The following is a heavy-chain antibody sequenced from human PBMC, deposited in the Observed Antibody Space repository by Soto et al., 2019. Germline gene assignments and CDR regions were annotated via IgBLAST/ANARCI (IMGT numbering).Heavy chain of an antibody. CDR2: IYYSGST. CDR3: AGIYCSSTSCPFDY. D-gene: IGHD2-2*01. V-gene: IGHV4-59*01. Sequence: PSETLSLTCTVSGGSISSYYWRWIRQPPGKGLEWIGYIYYSGSTNYDPSLKSRVTISVDTSKNQFSLKLSSVTAADTAVYYCAGIYCSSTSCPFDYWGQGTLVTVSS. CDR1: GGSISSYY. J-gene: IGHJ4*02.